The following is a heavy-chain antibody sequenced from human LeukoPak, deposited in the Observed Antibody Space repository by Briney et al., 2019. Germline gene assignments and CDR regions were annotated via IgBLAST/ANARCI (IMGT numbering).Heavy chain of an antibody. CDR3: ARITGNFGTYRYDY. V-gene: IGHV3-48*03. J-gene: IGHJ4*02. CDR2: ISSSGSTI. CDR1: GFTFSSYE. D-gene: IGHD3-16*02. Sequence: GGSLRLSCAASGFTFSSYEMNWVRQAPGKGLEWVSYISSSGSTIYYADSVKGRFTISRDNAKNTLYLQMDGLRAEDTAIYYCARITGNFGTYRYDYWGQGSLVTVSS.